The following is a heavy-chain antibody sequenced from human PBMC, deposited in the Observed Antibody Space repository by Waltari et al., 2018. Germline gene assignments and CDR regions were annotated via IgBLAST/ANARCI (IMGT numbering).Heavy chain of an antibody. J-gene: IGHJ3*01. V-gene: IGHV1-69*14. Sequence: QVQLVQSGPELKKPGSSVKVSCQVSAGSFFNDAFHDSFSWVRQAPGQRLEWVGGVIPLFGTTNYEPKFRAGVAFTADRSTRRLHMDLSLLTSEYTAFYYCVGERRWLQFTGGDAFDVWGQGTLVTVSS. CDR1: AGSFFNDA. CDR2: VIPLFGTT. D-gene: IGHD7-27*01. CDR3: VGERRWLQFTGGDAFDV.